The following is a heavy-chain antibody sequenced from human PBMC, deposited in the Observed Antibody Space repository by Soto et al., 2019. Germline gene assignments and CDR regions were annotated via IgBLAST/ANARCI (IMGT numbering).Heavy chain of an antibody. CDR3: ARLGDSGYEVYFDY. V-gene: IGHV4-59*08. Sequence: SETLSLTCTVSGGSISSYYWSWIRQPPGKGLEWIGYIYYSGSTNYNPSHKSRVTISVDTSKNQFSLKLSSVTAADTAVYYCARLGDSGYEVYFDYWGQGTLVTVSS. CDR2: IYYSGST. CDR1: GGSISSYY. D-gene: IGHD5-12*01. J-gene: IGHJ4*02.